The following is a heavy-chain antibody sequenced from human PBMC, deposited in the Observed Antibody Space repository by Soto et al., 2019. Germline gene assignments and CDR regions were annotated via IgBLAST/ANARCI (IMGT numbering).Heavy chain of an antibody. J-gene: IGHJ4*02. CDR3: ARAVRRRIAVAGRFDY. CDR1: GGSISSSSYY. V-gene: IGHV4-39*01. CDR2: IYYSGST. D-gene: IGHD6-19*01. Sequence: QLQLQESGPGLVKPSETLSLTCTVSGGSISSSSYYWGWIRQPPGKGLEWIGSIYYSGSTYYNPALTSRVTISVDTSKNQFSLKLSSVTAADTAVYYCARAVRRRIAVAGRFDYWGQGTLVTVSS.